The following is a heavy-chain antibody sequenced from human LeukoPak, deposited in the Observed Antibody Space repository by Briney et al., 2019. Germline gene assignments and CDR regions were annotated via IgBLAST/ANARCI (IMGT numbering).Heavy chain of an antibody. CDR2: ISWNSGSI. CDR1: GFIFNNYA. J-gene: IGHJ4*02. Sequence: GGSLRLSCAGSGFIFNNYAMHWVRQPPGKDLEWVSGISWNSGSIDYADSVKGRFTISRDNAKNSLYLQMNSLRVEDTAFYYCAKDNRRHYTSGPNPDSLHWGQGALVTVSS. D-gene: IGHD6-19*01. V-gene: IGHV3-9*01. CDR3: AKDNRRHYTSGPNPDSLH.